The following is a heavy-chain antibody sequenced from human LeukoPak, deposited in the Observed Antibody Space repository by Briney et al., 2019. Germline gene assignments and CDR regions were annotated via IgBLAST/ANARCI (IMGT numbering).Heavy chain of an antibody. J-gene: IGHJ3*02. CDR1: GGSFSDYF. D-gene: IGHD3-10*01. CDR2: INQRGSS. CDR3: ASIHQVRGSHTFDI. Sequence: SETLFLTCAVYGGSFSDYFWNWVRQPPGRGLEWIGEINQRGSSTYNPSLKSRVTMSVDTSKNQLSLKMTSVTAADTAVYYCASIHQVRGSHTFDIWGQGTMVTVSS. V-gene: IGHV4-34*01.